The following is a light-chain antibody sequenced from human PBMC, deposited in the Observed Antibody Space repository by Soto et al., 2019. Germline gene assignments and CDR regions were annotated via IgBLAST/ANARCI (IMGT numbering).Light chain of an antibody. CDR2: GAS. V-gene: IGKV3-20*01. CDR1: QSVSSSY. Sequence: EIVLTQSPGTLSLSPGERATLSCRASQSVSSSYLAWYQQKPGQAPRLLIYGASSRATGIPDRFSGSGSGTDFTLTISRLEPEDFAVYYCQQYGSSPQGYTFGLGTKLEIK. CDR3: QQYGSSPQGYT. J-gene: IGKJ2*01.